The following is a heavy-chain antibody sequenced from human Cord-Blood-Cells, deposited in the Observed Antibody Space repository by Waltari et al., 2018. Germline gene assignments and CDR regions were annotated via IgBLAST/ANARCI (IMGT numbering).Heavy chain of an antibody. J-gene: IGHJ5*02. CDR3: ARDGKAEVTTRGWFDP. Sequence: EVQLVESGGGLVKPGGSLILPCAASGSTFSSYSMTWARQAPGKGLEWVSSISSSSSYIYYADSVKGRFTISRDNAKNSLYLQMNSLRAEDTAVYYCARDGKAEVTTRGWFDPWGQGTLVTVSS. V-gene: IGHV3-21*01. D-gene: IGHD4-4*01. CDR1: GSTFSSYS. CDR2: ISSSSSYI.